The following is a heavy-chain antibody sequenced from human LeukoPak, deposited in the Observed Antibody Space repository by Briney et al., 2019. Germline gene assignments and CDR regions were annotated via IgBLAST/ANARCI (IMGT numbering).Heavy chain of an antibody. D-gene: IGHD3-9*01. V-gene: IGHV5-51*01. Sequence: GESLKISCKGSGYSFTTYWISWGRQMPGKGLEWMGIIYPGNSDVQYSPSFQGRVTISADRSINTAYLQWTSLKPSDSAIYYCEWRKYFSPLFEPWGQGTLVTVSS. CDR1: GYSFTTYW. J-gene: IGHJ5*02. CDR2: IYPGNSDV. CDR3: EWRKYFSPLFEP.